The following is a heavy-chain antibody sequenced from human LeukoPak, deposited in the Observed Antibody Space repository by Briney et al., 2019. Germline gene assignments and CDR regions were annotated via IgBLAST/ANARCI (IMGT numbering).Heavy chain of an antibody. V-gene: IGHV3-23*01. J-gene: IGHJ4*02. Sequence: PGGSLRLSCAASGFTFSDYYMSWIRQAPGKGLEWVSAISGSGGSTYYADSVKGRFTISRDNSKNTLYLQMNSLRAEDAAVYYCAKNAGCNYGLYYFDYWGKGTLVTVS. D-gene: IGHD3/OR15-3a*01. CDR2: ISGSGGST. CDR1: GFTFSDYY. CDR3: AKNAGCNYGLYYFDY.